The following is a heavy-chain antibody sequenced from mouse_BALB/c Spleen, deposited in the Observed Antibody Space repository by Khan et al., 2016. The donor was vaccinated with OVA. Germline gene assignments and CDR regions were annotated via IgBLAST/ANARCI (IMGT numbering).Heavy chain of an antibody. D-gene: IGHD2-1*01. J-gene: IGHJ2*01. CDR1: GYTLTSYW. V-gene: IGHV1S81*02. Sequence: VQLQQSGAELVNPGASVNLSCKASGYTLTSYWMHWVKQRPGQGLEWIGEINPSNGRTNYNEKFKSKATLTVAKSSSTAYMQLSSPTSEDSAVYYGARLLINFDNWGQGTTLTVSS. CDR3: ARLLINFDN. CDR2: INPSNGRT.